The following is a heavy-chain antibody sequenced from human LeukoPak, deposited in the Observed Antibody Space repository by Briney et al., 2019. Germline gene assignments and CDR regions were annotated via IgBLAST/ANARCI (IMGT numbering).Heavy chain of an antibody. CDR1: GFTFTSSA. V-gene: IGHV1-58*02. CDR2: IVVGSGNT. D-gene: IGHD3-9*01. Sequence: GTSVKVSCKASGFTFTSSAMQWVRQARGQRLEWIGWIVVGSGNTNYAQKFQERVTITRDMSTSTAYMELSSLRSEDTAVYYCAREWPDKRARYFDWLEGFDPWGQGTLVTVSS. J-gene: IGHJ5*02. CDR3: AREWPDKRARYFDWLEGFDP.